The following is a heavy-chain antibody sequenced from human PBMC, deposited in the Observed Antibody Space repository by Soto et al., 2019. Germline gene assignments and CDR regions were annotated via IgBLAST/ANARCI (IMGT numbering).Heavy chain of an antibody. CDR2: IRSKPYDGTA. CDR3: AKDLFSMVRGASYYSYGMDV. Sequence: GGSLRLSCTASGFTFVDYAMSWFRQTPGKGLEWVGFIRSKPYDGTAEYAASAKGRFTISRDDSKSIAYLQMNSLKTEDTAVYYCAKDLFSMVRGASYYSYGMDVWGQGTTVTV. CDR1: GFTFVDYA. D-gene: IGHD3-10*01. V-gene: IGHV3-49*03. J-gene: IGHJ6*02.